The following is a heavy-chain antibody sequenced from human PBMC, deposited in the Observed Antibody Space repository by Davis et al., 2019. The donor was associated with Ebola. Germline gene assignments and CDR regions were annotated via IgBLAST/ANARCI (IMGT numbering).Heavy chain of an antibody. V-gene: IGHV4-59*12. CDR1: GGSFSGYY. J-gene: IGHJ4*02. CDR3: ARDKDGYNYYFDY. D-gene: IGHD5-24*01. CDR2: IYYSGST. Sequence: SETLSLTCAVYGGSFSGYYWSWIRQPPGKGLEWIGYIYYSGSTNYNPSLKSRVTISVDTSKNQFSLKLSSVTAADTAVYYCARDKDGYNYYFDYWGQGTLVTVSS.